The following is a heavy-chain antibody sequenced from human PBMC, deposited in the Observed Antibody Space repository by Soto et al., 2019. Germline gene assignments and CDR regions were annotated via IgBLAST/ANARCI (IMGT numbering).Heavy chain of an antibody. CDR1: GYTFTSFG. CDR2: ISAYSGNT. CDR3: AWGLLPSAEFFHH. V-gene: IGHV1-18*01. D-gene: IGHD2-15*01. J-gene: IGHJ1*01. Sequence: QVQLVQSGSEMKKPGASVKVSCTASGYTFTSFGISWVRQAPGQGLEWVGWISAYSGNTNYAQKFQGRVTMTTDTSTNTAFMDLRSLRSDDTAVYFWAWGLLPSAEFFHHWGQGTLVTVSS.